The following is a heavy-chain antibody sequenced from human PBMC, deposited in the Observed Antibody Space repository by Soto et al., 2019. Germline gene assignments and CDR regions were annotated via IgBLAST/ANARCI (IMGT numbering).Heavy chain of an antibody. CDR3: ARDLAMATLRRGPFDP. CDR1: GGSVSSGSYY. CDR2: IYYSGST. J-gene: IGHJ5*02. D-gene: IGHD5-12*01. Sequence: PSETLSLTCTVSGGSVSSGSYYWSWIRQPPGKGLEWIGYIYYSGSTNYNPSLKSRVTISVDTSKNQFSLKLSSVTAADTAVYYCARDLAMATLRRGPFDPWGQGTLVTVSS. V-gene: IGHV4-61*01.